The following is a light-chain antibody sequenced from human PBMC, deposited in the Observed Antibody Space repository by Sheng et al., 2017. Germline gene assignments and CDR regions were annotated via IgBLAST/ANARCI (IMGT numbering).Light chain of an antibody. Sequence: DIQMTQSPSSLSPSVGGRVTITCQASQDILKFLNWFQQKPGKAPKLLIYDASTLETGVPSRFSGGGSGTDFRLVINSLQPEDFATYYCQQYEDLPPFSFGPGTRVDFK. V-gene: IGKV1-33*01. CDR3: QQYEDLPPFS. CDR1: QDILKF. J-gene: IGKJ3*01. CDR2: DAS.